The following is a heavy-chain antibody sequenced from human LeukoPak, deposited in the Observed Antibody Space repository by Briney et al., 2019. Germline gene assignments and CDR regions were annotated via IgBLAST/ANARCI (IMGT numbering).Heavy chain of an antibody. V-gene: IGHV1-46*01. J-gene: IGHJ4*02. CDR3: ARETSTVVTGYYFDY. CDR1: GYTFTSYY. D-gene: IGHD4-23*01. Sequence: ASVKVSCKASGYTFTSYYMHWVRQAPGQGLEWMGIINPSGGSTSYAQRFQGRVTMTRDMSTSTVYMELSSLRSEDTAVYYCARETSTVVTGYYFDYWGQGTLVTVSS. CDR2: INPSGGST.